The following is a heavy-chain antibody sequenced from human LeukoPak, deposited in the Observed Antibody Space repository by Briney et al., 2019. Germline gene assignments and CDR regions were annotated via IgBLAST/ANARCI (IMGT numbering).Heavy chain of an antibody. CDR3: ARRRGKMGATYDY. CDR1: GYSFTSYW. CDR2: IYPGDSDT. Sequence: GESLKISCKGSGYSFTSYWIGWLRQLPGKGLEWMGIIYPGDSDTRYSPSFQGQVTISADKSISTAYLQWSSLKASDTAMYYCARRRGKMGATYDYWGQGTLVTVSS. V-gene: IGHV5-51*01. D-gene: IGHD1-26*01. J-gene: IGHJ4*02.